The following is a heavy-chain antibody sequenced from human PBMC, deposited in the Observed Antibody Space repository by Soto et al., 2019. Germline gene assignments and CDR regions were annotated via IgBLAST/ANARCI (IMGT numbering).Heavy chain of an antibody. Sequence: QVQLVESGGGVVQPGRSLRLSCAASGFTFSSYGMHWVHQAPGKGLEWVAVISYDGSNKYYADSVKGRFTISRDNSKNTLYLQMYSLRAEDTAVYYCAKVVGDTGPNVAFDIWGQGTVVTVSS. D-gene: IGHD3-16*01. CDR1: GFTFSSYG. CDR3: AKVVGDTGPNVAFDI. V-gene: IGHV3-30*18. CDR2: ISYDGSNK. J-gene: IGHJ3*02.